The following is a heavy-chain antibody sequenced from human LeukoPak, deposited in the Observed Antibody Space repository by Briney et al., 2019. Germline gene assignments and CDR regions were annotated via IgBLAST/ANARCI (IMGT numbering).Heavy chain of an antibody. CDR3: TTLGYHLDS. V-gene: IGHV3-48*02. Sequence: GGSLRLSCAASGFTFSIYGMNWVRQAPGKGLEWVAYFAGSDTTKYYADSVRGRFTISRDNAKNSLYLQMNSLRDEDTALYYCTTLGYHLDSWGQGTLVTVSS. J-gene: IGHJ4*02. CDR2: FAGSDTTK. D-gene: IGHD3-22*01. CDR1: GFTFSIYG.